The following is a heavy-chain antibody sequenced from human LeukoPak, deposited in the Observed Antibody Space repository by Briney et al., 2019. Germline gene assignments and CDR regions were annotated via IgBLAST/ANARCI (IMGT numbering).Heavy chain of an antibody. CDR1: GFTFSSYS. CDR2: ISSSSRDI. D-gene: IGHD4-23*01. Sequence: AGSLRLSCAASGFTFSSYSMNWVRQAPGKGLEWVSSISSSSRDIYYADSVKGRFTISRDNAKNSLYLQMNSLRAEDTAVYYCARAYGGNAYYFDYWGQGTPVSVSS. J-gene: IGHJ4*02. CDR3: ARAYGGNAYYFDY. V-gene: IGHV3-21*01.